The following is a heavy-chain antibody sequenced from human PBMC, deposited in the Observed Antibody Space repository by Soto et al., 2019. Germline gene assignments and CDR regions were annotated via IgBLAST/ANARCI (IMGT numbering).Heavy chain of an antibody. CDR1: GFTFDDYA. CDR2: ISGDGGST. Sequence: GGSLRLSCAASGFTFDDYAMHWVRQAPGKGLEWVSLISGDGGSTYYADSVKGRFTISRDNSKNALYLQMNSLRTEDTALYYCAKDYSGYDYYYYYGMDVWGQGTTVTVSS. CDR3: AKDYSGYDYYYYYGMDV. D-gene: IGHD5-12*01. V-gene: IGHV3-43*02. J-gene: IGHJ6*02.